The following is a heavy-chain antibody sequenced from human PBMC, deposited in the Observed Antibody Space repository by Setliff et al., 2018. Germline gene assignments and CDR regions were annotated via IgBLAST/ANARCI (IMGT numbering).Heavy chain of an antibody. V-gene: IGHV2-70*11. CDR1: GLSVSTSRMC. Sequence: SGHTVVHPTQPRTLHCSFDGLSVSTSRMCVSWIRQPPGKAMEWLARINWDDDKYYSTSLKTRLTISKDTSKNQVVLTMTNLDPVDTASYYCARSRLIDYYDICGYLDYCGQGTLVTVSS. D-gene: IGHD3-22*01. J-gene: IGHJ4*02. CDR3: ARSRLIDYYDICGYLDY. CDR2: INWDDDK.